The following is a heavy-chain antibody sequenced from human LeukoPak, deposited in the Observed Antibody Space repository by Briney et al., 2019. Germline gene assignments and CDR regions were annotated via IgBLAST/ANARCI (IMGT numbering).Heavy chain of an antibody. CDR2: IIDNGYIT. CDR1: GFTFSSYA. CDR3: AKLGGQEVHNYYVAV. J-gene: IGHJ6*03. V-gene: IGHV3-23*01. Sequence: GGSLRLSCAASGFTFSSYAMRWVRQAPGKGLEWVSGIIDNGYITYYANSVRGRFTICRDNAKNTLFLQMNSLRAEDTAVYYCAKLGGQEVHNYYVAVWGKGTTVAVSS. D-gene: IGHD3-16*01.